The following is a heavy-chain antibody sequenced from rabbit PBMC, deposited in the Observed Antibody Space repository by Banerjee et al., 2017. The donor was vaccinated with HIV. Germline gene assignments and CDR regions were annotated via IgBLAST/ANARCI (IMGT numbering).Heavy chain of an antibody. CDR1: GFSFSSGYD. CDR3: ARGSAAMTMVITGYYLSL. D-gene: IGHD2-1*01. J-gene: IGHJ4*01. CDR2: IYGGDGSST. V-gene: IGHV1S40*01. Sequence: QSLEESGGDLVKPGASLTLTCKASGFSFSSGYDMYWVRQAPGKGLEWIACIYGGDGSSTAYANWAKGRFTISKTSSTTVPLQMTSLTAADTATYFCARGSAAMTMVITGYYLSLWGQGTLVTVS.